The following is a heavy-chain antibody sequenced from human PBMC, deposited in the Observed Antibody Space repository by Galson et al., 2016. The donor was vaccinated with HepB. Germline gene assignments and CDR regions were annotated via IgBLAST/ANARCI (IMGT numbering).Heavy chain of an antibody. D-gene: IGHD3-3*01. V-gene: IGHV3-20*04. J-gene: IGHJ6*02. CDR3: ARGGIDFWSGYQGHHALDV. Sequence: SLRLSCAASGFTFEDYGMSWVRQVPGKGLEWVASTNWNGGRTAYADSVKGRFTMLRDNAERVVSLHMYSPSVEDTALYYCARGGIDFWSGYQGHHALDVWGQGTTVTVSS. CDR1: GFTFEDYG. CDR2: TNWNGGRT.